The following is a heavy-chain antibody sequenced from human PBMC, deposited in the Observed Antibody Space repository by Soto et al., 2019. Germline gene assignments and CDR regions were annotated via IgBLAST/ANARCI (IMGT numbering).Heavy chain of an antibody. V-gene: IGHV3-53*01. CDR3: ASHRGGYCSGGSCLILDY. CDR1: GFTVSSNY. J-gene: IGHJ4*02. Sequence: GGSLRLSCAASGFTVSSNYMSWVRQAPGKGLEWVSVIYSSGSTYYADSVKGRFTISRDNSKNTLYLQMNSLRAEDTAVYYCASHRGGYCSGGSCLILDYWGQGTLVTVSS. CDR2: IYSSGST. D-gene: IGHD2-15*01.